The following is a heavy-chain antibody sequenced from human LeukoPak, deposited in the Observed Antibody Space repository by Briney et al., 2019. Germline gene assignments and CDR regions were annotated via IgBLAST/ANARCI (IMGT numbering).Heavy chain of an antibody. CDR1: GFTFDDYG. J-gene: IGHJ4*02. CDR2: ISSSSSYI. V-gene: IGHV3-21*01. D-gene: IGHD2-8*01. CDR3: ARERTNFDY. Sequence: GGSLRLSCAASGFTFDDYGMSWVRQAPGKGLEWVSSISSSSSYIYYADSVKGRFTISRDNAKNPLYLQMNSLRAEDTAVYYCARERTNFDYWGQGTLVTVSS.